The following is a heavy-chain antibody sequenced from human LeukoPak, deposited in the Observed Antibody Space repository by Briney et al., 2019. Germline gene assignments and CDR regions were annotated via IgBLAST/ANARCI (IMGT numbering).Heavy chain of an antibody. Sequence: PGGSLRLSCAASGFTFSSYGMHWVRQAPGKGLEWVAVISYDGSNKYYADSVKGRFTISRDNSKNTLYLQMNCLRAEDTAVYYCAKGRSRGYFDYWGQGTLVTVSS. J-gene: IGHJ4*02. D-gene: IGHD3-10*01. V-gene: IGHV3-30*18. CDR2: ISYDGSNK. CDR3: AKGRSRGYFDY. CDR1: GFTFSSYG.